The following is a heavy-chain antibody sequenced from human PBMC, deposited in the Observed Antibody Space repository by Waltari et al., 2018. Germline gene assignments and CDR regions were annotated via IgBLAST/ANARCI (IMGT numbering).Heavy chain of an antibody. CDR2: ISGSGGST. D-gene: IGHD2-21*01. V-gene: IGHV3-23*01. Sequence: EVQLLESGGGLVQPGGSLRLSCAASGFTFSSYAMGWVRPAPGKGLEWVSAISGSGGSTYYADSVKGRFTISRDNSKNTLYLQMNSLRAEDTAVYYCANPATQVIGSTDYWGQGTLVTVSS. CDR1: GFTFSSYA. J-gene: IGHJ4*02. CDR3: ANPATQVIGSTDY.